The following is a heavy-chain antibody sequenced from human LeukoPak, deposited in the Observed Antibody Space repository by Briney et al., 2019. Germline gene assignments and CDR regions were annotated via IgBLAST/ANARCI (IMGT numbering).Heavy chain of an antibody. CDR1: GFTFSSYA. CDR2: IGGSGGSS. V-gene: IGHV3-23*01. Sequence: GGSLRLSCAASGFTFSSYAMNWVRQAPGKGLEWVSAIGGSGGSSYYADSVKGRVTISRDNSKNTLYLQMNSLRAEDTAVYYCARKAGYYYGSGDYWGQGTLVTVSS. J-gene: IGHJ4*02. CDR3: ARKAGYYYGSGDY. D-gene: IGHD3-10*01.